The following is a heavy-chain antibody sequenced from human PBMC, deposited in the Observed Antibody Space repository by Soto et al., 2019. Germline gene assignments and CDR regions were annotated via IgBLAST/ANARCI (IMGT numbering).Heavy chain of an antibody. V-gene: IGHV5-51*01. CDR3: AREGGYCSSTSCQGIDY. J-gene: IGHJ4*02. CDR1: GYSFDTYW. CDR2: YDPVNSAA. Sequence: RGESLKISCKGFGYSFDTYWIGWVRQMPGKGLEWVGIYDPVNSAARYSPSFEGQVVISADKSVSTAYLQWSSLKASDTAMYYCAREGGYCSSTSCQGIDYWGQGTLVTVSS. D-gene: IGHD2-2*01.